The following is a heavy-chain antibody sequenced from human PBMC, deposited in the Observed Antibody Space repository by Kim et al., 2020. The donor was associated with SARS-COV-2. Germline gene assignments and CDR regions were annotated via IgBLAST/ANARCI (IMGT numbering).Heavy chain of an antibody. Sequence: SETLSLTCAVYGGSFSGYYWSWIRQPPGKGLEWIGEINHSGSTNYNPSLKSRVTISVDTSKNQFSLKLSSVTAADTAVYYCARVRAGIAAAGTRRIFDYWGQGTLVTVSS. CDR2: INHSGST. CDR3: ARVRAGIAAAGTRRIFDY. V-gene: IGHV4-34*01. D-gene: IGHD6-13*01. J-gene: IGHJ4*02. CDR1: GGSFSGYY.